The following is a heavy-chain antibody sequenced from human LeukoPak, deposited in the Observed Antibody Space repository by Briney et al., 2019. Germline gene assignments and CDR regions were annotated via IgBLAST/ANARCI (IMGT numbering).Heavy chain of an antibody. CDR1: GFTFSSYS. V-gene: IGHV3-21*01. CDR2: ISSSSSYI. J-gene: IGHJ4*02. Sequence: GGSLRLSCAASGFTFSSYSMNWVRQAPGKGLEWVSSISSSSSYIYYADSVKGRFTISRDNAKNSLYLQMNSLRAEDTAVYYCARIGQQLLIDYWGQGTLVTVYS. CDR3: ARIGQQLLIDY. D-gene: IGHD6-13*01.